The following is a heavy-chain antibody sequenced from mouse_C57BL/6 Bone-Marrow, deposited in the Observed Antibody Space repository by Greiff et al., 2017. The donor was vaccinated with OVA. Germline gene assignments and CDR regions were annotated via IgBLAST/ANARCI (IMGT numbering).Heavy chain of an antibody. Sequence: QVHVKQSGAELVRPGTSVKLSCKASGYTFTSYWMHWVKQRPGQGLEWIGVIDPSDSYTNYNQKFKGKATLTVDTSSSTAYMQLSSLTSEDSAVYYCARRGYYGWGQGTSVTVSS. D-gene: IGHD2-1*01. CDR2: IDPSDSYT. J-gene: IGHJ4*01. CDR1: GYTFTSYW. CDR3: ARRGYYG. V-gene: IGHV1-59*01.